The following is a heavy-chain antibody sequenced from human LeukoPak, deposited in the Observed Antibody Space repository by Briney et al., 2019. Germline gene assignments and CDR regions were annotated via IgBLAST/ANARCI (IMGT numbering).Heavy chain of an antibody. CDR3: ARVHLPAEYSSGWCFDY. CDR2: INHSGST. J-gene: IGHJ4*02. CDR1: VGSFSGYD. V-gene: IGHV4-34*01. D-gene: IGHD6-19*01. Sequence: TSESLSLTCAVYVGSFSGYDWSWIRHPPWKGREWIGEINHSGSTNYNPSLKSRVTISVDTSKNQFSLKLSSVTAADTAVYYCARVHLPAEYSSGWCFDYWGQGTLVTVSS.